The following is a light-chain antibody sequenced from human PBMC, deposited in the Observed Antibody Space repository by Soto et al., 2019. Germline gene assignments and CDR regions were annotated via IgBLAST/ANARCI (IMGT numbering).Light chain of an antibody. CDR1: QSISSW. Sequence: DIQMTQSPSTLSASVGDRVTITCRASQSISSWLAWYQQKPGKAPKLLIYDASSLESGVPSRFSGSESGTEFTLTISSLQPDDFATYYCQQYNSYPPHFGGGTKVEIK. J-gene: IGKJ4*01. V-gene: IGKV1-5*01. CDR3: QQYNSYPPH. CDR2: DAS.